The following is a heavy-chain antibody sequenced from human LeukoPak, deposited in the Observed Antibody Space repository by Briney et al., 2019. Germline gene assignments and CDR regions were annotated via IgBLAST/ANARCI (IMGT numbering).Heavy chain of an antibody. J-gene: IGHJ6*03. D-gene: IGHD2-21*01. CDR2: INHSGST. Sequence: SETLSLTCAVYGGSFSGYYWSWIRQPPGKGLEWIGEINHSGSTNYNPSLKSRVPISVDTSKNQFSLKLSSVTAADTAVYYCARSYSSPGYYYYMDVWGKGTTVTVSS. CDR1: GGSFSGYY. V-gene: IGHV4-34*01. CDR3: ARSYSSPGYYYYMDV.